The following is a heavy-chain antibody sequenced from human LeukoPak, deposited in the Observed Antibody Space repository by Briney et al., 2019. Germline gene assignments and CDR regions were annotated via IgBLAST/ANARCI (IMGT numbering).Heavy chain of an antibody. Sequence: PSETLSLTCTVSGGSISSYFWSWIRQPPGKGLEWLGYIYYTGSTNYNPSLKSRVTISEDTSKNQFSLKLSSVTAADTAVYFCATLTTVVTPFYFDYWGQGALVTVSS. V-gene: IGHV4-59*08. CDR2: IYYTGST. CDR1: GGSISSYF. J-gene: IGHJ4*02. CDR3: ATLTTVVTPFYFDY. D-gene: IGHD4-23*01.